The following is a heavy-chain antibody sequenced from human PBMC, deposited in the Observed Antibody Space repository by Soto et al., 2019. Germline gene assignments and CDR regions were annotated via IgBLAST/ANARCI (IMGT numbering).Heavy chain of an antibody. V-gene: IGHV3-30*18. D-gene: IGHD6-13*01. CDR2: ISYDGSNK. CDR3: AKDSSSWSDYGMDV. Sequence: QVQLVESGGGVVQPGRSLRLSCAASGFTFSSYGMHWVRQAPGKGLEWVAVISYDGSNKYYADSVKGRFTISRDNSKNTLYLQMNSLRAEDTAVYYCAKDSSSWSDYGMDVWGKGTTVTVSS. CDR1: GFTFSSYG. J-gene: IGHJ6*04.